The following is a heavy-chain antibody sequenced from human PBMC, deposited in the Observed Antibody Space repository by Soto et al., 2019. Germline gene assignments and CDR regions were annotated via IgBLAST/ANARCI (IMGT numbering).Heavy chain of an antibody. Sequence: SETLSLTCTVSGASINNYYWSWIRQPPGKGLEWIGYIYYSGITKDNPSLKSRVTISVDTSKNQLSLKLSSVTAADTAMYYCARHVDPFFYGLDVWGQGTTVTVSS. CDR3: ARHVDPFFYGLDV. J-gene: IGHJ6*02. V-gene: IGHV4-59*08. CDR2: IYYSGIT. CDR1: GASINNYY.